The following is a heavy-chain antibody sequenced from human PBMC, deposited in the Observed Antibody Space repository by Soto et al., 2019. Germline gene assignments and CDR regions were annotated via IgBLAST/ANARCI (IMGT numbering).Heavy chain of an antibody. Sequence: QVQLQQWGAGLLKPSETLSLTCAVYGGSFSGYYWSWIRQPPGKGLEWIGEINHSGSTNYNPSLKSPVTISVATSTNQFSLKLCSVTAADTAVYYCPRERARRVRRRDPFDIWGQGTMVTVSS. V-gene: IGHV4-34*01. CDR2: INHSGST. CDR3: PRERARRVRRRDPFDI. CDR1: GGSFSGYY. D-gene: IGHD6-6*01. J-gene: IGHJ3*02.